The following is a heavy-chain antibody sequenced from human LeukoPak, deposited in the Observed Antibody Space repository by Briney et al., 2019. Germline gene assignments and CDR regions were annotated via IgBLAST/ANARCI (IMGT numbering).Heavy chain of an antibody. J-gene: IGHJ4*02. V-gene: IGHV4-34*01. CDR1: GGAFNDYY. Sequence: SETLSLTCAVYGGAFNDYYWHWIRQPPGKGLEWIGEINHSGSTNYNPSLKSRVTISADTSKNQFSLKLSSATAADTAVYYCASWVTALRRDYWGQGTLVTVSS. CDR2: INHSGST. CDR3: ASWVTALRRDY. D-gene: IGHD2-21*02.